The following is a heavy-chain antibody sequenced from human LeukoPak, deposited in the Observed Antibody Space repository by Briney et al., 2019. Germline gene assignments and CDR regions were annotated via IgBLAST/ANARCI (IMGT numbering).Heavy chain of an antibody. CDR3: ARKGLTAGLDY. Sequence: SETLSLTCSVSGGSISSSGYYWGWIRQPPGKGLEWIGSIYFTGSTYYNPSLKSRVTISVATSKNQFSLRLNSVTAADTAVYYCARKGLTAGLDYWGQGTLVTVSS. V-gene: IGHV4-39*07. D-gene: IGHD5-18*01. CDR2: IYFTGST. J-gene: IGHJ4*02. CDR1: GGSISSSGYY.